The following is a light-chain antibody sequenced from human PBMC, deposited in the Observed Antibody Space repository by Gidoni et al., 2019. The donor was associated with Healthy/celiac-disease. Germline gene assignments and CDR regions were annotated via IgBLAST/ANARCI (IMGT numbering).Light chain of an antibody. CDR2: GAS. V-gene: IGKV3-20*01. CDR1: QSVSSSN. Sequence: ELVFTQSPGTLSLSPGERATLPCRASQSVSSSNLAWYQQKPGQAPRLLIYGASSRATGIPDRFSGSGSGTDFTLTISRLEPEDFAVYYCQQYGSSPRTFGQGTKVEIK. J-gene: IGKJ1*01. CDR3: QQYGSSPRT.